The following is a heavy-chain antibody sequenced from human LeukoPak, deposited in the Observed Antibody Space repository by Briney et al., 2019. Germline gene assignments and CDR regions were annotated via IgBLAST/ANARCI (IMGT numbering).Heavy chain of an antibody. CDR2: ISYDGSNK. Sequence: QPGRSLRLSCAASGFTFSSYGMHWVRQAPGKGLEWVAVISYDGSNKYYADSVKGRFTISRDNSKNTLYLQMNSLRAEDTAVYYCAKEYAPPCSSGWYPFDYWGQGTLVTVSS. D-gene: IGHD6-19*01. CDR1: GFTFSSYG. V-gene: IGHV3-30*18. J-gene: IGHJ4*02. CDR3: AKEYAPPCSSGWYPFDY.